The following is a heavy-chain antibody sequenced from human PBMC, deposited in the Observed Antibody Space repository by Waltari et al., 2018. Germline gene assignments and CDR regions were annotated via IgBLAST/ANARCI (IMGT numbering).Heavy chain of an antibody. CDR2: IYYCGRT. V-gene: IGHV4-59*01. CDR3: ASHYGGNSKFDY. D-gene: IGHD4-17*01. J-gene: IGHJ4*02. CDR1: GGSISSYY. Sequence: QVQLQESGPGLVKPSETLSLTCTVSGGSISSYYWSWIRQPPWKGLEWIGYIYYCGRTTYDPSLKRRFTISVSPSKNQFSLMLSSVTAADTAVYYCASHYGGNSKFDYWGQGTLVTVSS.